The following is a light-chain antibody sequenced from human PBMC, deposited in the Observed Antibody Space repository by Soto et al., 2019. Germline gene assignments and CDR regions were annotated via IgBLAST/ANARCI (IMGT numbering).Light chain of an antibody. CDR3: QQYNNWPPWT. Sequence: EIVMTQSPATLSVSPGERATLSCRASQSVSSNLAWYQQKPGQAPMLLIYGASTRATGIPARFSGRWSVTDFTLTISSLQSEDVAVYYCQQYNNWPPWTFGQGIKVEIK. V-gene: IGKV3-15*01. CDR2: GAS. CDR1: QSVSSN. J-gene: IGKJ1*01.